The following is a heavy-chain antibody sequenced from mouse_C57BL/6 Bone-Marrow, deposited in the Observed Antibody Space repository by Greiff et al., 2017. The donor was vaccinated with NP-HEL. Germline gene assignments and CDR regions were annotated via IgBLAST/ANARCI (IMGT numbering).Heavy chain of an antibody. CDR3: ARRGYGSPYYAMDY. D-gene: IGHD1-1*01. CDR2: IYPGSGST. V-gene: IGHV1-55*01. CDR1: GYTFTSYW. J-gene: IGHJ4*01. Sequence: QVQLQQSGAELVKPGASVKMSCKASGYTFTSYWITWVKQRPGQGLEWIGDIYPGSGSTNYNEKFKSKATLTVDTSSSTAYMQLSSLTSEDSAVYYCARRGYGSPYYAMDYWGQGTSVTVSS.